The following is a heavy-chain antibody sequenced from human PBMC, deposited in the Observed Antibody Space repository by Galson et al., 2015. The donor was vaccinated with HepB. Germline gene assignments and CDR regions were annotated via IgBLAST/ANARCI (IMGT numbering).Heavy chain of an antibody. CDR1: GFTVSSNY. V-gene: IGHV3-53*01. D-gene: IGHD3-3*01. J-gene: IGHJ6*01. CDR3: ARGGFSLYGMDV. CDR2: IYSGGST. Sequence: SLRLSCAASGFTVSSNYMSWVRQAPGKGLEWVSVIYSGGSTYYADSVKGRFTISRDNSKNTLYLQVNSLKVEDTAVYYCARGGFSLYGMDVWGQGTTVTVSS.